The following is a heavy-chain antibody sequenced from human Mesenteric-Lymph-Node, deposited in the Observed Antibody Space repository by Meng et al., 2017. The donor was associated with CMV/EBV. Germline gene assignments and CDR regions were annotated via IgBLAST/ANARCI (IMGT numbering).Heavy chain of an antibody. J-gene: IGHJ4*02. CDR3: ARGPSSTSILD. Sequence: ASVKVSCKASGYTFTGYYIHWVRQAPGQGLEWMGWISAYNGNTNYAQKLQGRVTMTTDTSTSTAYMELRSLRSDDTAVYYCARGPSSTSILDWGQGTLVTVSS. CDR2: ISAYNGNT. V-gene: IGHV1-18*04. D-gene: IGHD2-2*01. CDR1: GYTFTGYY.